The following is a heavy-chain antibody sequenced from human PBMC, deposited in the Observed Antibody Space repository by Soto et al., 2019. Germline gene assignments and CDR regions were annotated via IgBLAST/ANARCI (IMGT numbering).Heavy chain of an antibody. J-gene: IGHJ6*02. V-gene: IGHV1-69*02. CDR2: IIPILGIA. CDR3: ASTPPRHDDGDYNPGSYYSGMDV. CDR1: GGTFSSYT. D-gene: IGHD4-17*01. Sequence: QVQLVQSGAEVKKPGSSVKVSCKASGGTFSSYTISWVRQAPGQGLEWMGRIIPILGIANYAQKFQGRVXITAHKSTSTXXRXLXXVRSGDTAVYYCASTPPRHDDGDYNPGSYYSGMDVWGQGTTVTVPS.